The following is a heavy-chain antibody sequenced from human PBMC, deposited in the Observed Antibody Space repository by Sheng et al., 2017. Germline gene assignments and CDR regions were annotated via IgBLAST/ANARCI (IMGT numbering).Heavy chain of an antibody. CDR2: TRNKANSYTT. V-gene: IGHV3-72*01. CDR3: ARGSDYYDSSGYFHTLLDY. D-gene: IGHD3-22*01. J-gene: IGHJ4*02. Sequence: EVQLVESGGGLVQPGGSLRLSCAASGFTFSDHYMDWVRQAPGKGLEWVGRTRNKANSYTTEYAASVKGRFTISRDDSKNSLYLQMNSLKTEDTAVYYCARGSDYYDSSGYFHTLLDYWGQGTLVTVSS. CDR1: GFTFSDHY.